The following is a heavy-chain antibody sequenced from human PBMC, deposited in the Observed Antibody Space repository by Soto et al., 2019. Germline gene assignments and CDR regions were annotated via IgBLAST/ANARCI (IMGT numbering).Heavy chain of an antibody. CDR2: IYYSGST. J-gene: IGHJ6*02. V-gene: IGHV4-61*01. Sequence: SETLSLTCTVSSGSVISGSYYWTWIRQPPGKGLEWIAYIYYSGSTSYNPSLKNRVTISIDKSKNQFSLRLRSVTAADTAMYYCASLGAVAGQYYYYDGMDVWDQGTTVTVSS. CDR1: SGSVISGSYY. CDR3: ASLGAVAGQYYYYDGMDV. D-gene: IGHD6-19*01.